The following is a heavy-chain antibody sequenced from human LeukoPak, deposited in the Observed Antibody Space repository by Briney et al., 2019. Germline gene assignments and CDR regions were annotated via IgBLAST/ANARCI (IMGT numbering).Heavy chain of an antibody. CDR1: GFTFSSYW. D-gene: IGHD3-9*01. Sequence: GGSLRLSCVASGFTFSSYWMHWVRQDPRKGLVWVSRISGDGRNINYADSVRGRFAISRDNAKNTLYLQMNTLRVEDTAVYYCTRDLMDYDVSTGLHHYYMDVWGQGTTVTVSS. J-gene: IGHJ6*02. V-gene: IGHV3-74*01. CDR3: TRDLMDYDVSTGLHHYYMDV. CDR2: ISGDGRNI.